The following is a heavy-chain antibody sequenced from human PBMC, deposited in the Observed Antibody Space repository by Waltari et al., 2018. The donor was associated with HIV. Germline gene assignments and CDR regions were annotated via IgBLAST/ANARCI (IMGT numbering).Heavy chain of an antibody. CDR3: ARDRPRGAALFYYGMDV. Sequence: QVHLVESGGGLVKPGGSLRLSCAASGFTFSDYYMTWIRQAQGKGVGWVSYFTGSGNTTYYGDSVKGRFTISRDNAKNSLFLQMNSLRAEDTAVYYCARDRPRGAALFYYGMDVWGQGTTVTVSS. D-gene: IGHD6-13*01. J-gene: IGHJ6*02. CDR1: GFTFSDYY. V-gene: IGHV3-11*01. CDR2: FTGSGNTT.